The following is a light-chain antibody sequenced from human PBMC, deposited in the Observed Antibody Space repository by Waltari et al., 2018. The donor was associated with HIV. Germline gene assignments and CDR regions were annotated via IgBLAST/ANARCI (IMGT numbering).Light chain of an antibody. CDR2: DVS. Sequence: QSALTQPASVSGSPRQSTTISCTGTSSDVGGHNFFSWYQQHPGKAPQLMIYDVSNRPSGISNRFSGSKSGNTASLTISGLQAEDEADYYCSSYTSSSTYIFGTGTKVTVL. CDR1: SSDVGGHNF. CDR3: SSYTSSSTYI. J-gene: IGLJ1*01. V-gene: IGLV2-14*03.